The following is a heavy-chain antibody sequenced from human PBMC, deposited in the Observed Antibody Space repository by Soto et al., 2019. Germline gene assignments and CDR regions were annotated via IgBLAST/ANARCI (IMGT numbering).Heavy chain of an antibody. CDR1: GYTFTNSG. J-gene: IGHJ6*02. CDR2: ISTDNGNT. V-gene: IGHV1-18*01. D-gene: IGHD5-18*01. Sequence: ASVKVSCKASGYTFTNSGISWVRQAPGQGLEWMGWISTDNGNTNYAQKFQGRVTMTRDTSTSTVYMELSSLRSEDTAVYYCARDSVWIQLWLPDYYYGMDVWGQGTTVTVSS. CDR3: ARDSVWIQLWLPDYYYGMDV.